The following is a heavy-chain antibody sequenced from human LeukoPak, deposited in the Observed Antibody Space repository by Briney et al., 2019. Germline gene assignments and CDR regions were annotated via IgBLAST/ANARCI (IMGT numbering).Heavy chain of an antibody. CDR2: IYHSGST. J-gene: IGHJ4*02. CDR3: ARLGGSYRYYFDY. CDR1: GYSISSGYY. Sequence: SETLSLTCAVSGYSISSGYYWGWIRQPPGKGLEWIGSIYHSGSTYYNPSLKSRVTISVDTSKNQFSLKLSSVTAADTAVYYCARLGGSYRYYFDYWGQGTLVTVSS. V-gene: IGHV4-38-2*01. D-gene: IGHD3-16*02.